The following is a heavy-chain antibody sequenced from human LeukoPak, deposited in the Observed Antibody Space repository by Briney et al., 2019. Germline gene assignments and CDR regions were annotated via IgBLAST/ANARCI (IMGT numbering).Heavy chain of an antibody. CDR1: GYSISSGYY. CDR3: AREGNYYGSGSYYYAY. CDR2: IYHSGST. Sequence: PSETLSLTCAVSGYSISSGYYWGWIRQPPGKGLEWIGSIYHSGSTYYNPSLKSRVTISVDTSKNQFSLKLTSVTAADTAVYYCAREGNYYGSGSYYYAYWGQGTLVTVSS. J-gene: IGHJ4*02. D-gene: IGHD3-10*01. V-gene: IGHV4-38-2*02.